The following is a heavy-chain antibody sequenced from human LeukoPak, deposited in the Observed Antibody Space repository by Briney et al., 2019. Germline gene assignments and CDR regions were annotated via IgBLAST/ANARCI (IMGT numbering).Heavy chain of an antibody. CDR3: ARDYAGGWIDY. V-gene: IGHV3-7*01. D-gene: IGHD3-10*02. CDR2: IQEDGNEM. Sequence: GGSLRLTCAASGFTFSSYWMSWVRQSIGKGLECVAKIQEDGNEMHYVDSVKGRFTISRDNARNSLYLQMNNLRVEDTAIYYCARDYAGGWIDYWGQGIMVTVSS. CDR1: GFTFSSYW. J-gene: IGHJ4*02.